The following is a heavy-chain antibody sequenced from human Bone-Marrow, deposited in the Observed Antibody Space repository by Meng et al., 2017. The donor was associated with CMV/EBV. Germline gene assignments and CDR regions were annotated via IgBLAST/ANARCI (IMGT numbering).Heavy chain of an antibody. CDR2: INPNSGGT. V-gene: IGHV1-2*02. Sequence: ASVKVSCKASGYIFTSYGISWVRQAPGQGLEWMGWINPNSGGTNYAQKFQGRVTMTRDTSISTAYMELSRLRSDDTAVYYCAREGAYCGGDCYQGLDYWGQGTLVTVPS. CDR1: GYIFTSYG. J-gene: IGHJ4*02. D-gene: IGHD2-21*01. CDR3: AREGAYCGGDCYQGLDY.